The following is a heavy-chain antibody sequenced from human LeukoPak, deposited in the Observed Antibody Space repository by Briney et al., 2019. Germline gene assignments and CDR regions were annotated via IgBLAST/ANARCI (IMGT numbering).Heavy chain of an antibody. CDR1: GYTFTSYG. CDR2: ISAYNGNT. D-gene: IGHD6-13*01. CDR3: AREWDIAAAGTDFDY. Sequence: ASVKASCKASGYTFTSYGISWVRQAPGQGLEWMGWISAYNGNTNYAQKLQGRDTMTTDTSTSTAYMELRSLRSDDTAVYYCAREWDIAAAGTDFDYWGQGTLVTVSS. V-gene: IGHV1-18*01. J-gene: IGHJ4*02.